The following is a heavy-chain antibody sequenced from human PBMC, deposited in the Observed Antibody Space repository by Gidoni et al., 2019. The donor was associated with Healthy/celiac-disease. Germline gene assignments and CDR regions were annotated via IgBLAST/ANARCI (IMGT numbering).Heavy chain of an antibody. J-gene: IGHJ4*02. Sequence: QVQLQESGPGLVKPSQTLSLTCTVSGGSLSSGGYYWRWIRQHPGKELEWIGYIYYSGSTDYNPSLKSRVTISVDTSKNQFSLKLSSVTAADTAVYYCAREILTGYFPTQTYYFDYWGQGTLVTVSS. CDR1: GGSLSSGGYY. CDR2: IYYSGST. D-gene: IGHD3-9*01. V-gene: IGHV4-31*03. CDR3: AREILTGYFPTQTYYFDY.